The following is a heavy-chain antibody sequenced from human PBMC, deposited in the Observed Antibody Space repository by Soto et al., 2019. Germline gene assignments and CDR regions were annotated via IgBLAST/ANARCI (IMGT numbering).Heavy chain of an antibody. D-gene: IGHD6-19*01. V-gene: IGHV1-46*01. Sequence: ASVKVSCKASGYTFTSYYMHWVRQAPAQGLEWMGIINPSGGSTSYAQKFQGRVTMTRDTATSTVYIELSSLRSEDTAVYYCASGSSGWYQGLGDYWGQGTLVTVSS. CDR2: INPSGGST. J-gene: IGHJ4*02. CDR3: ASGSSGWYQGLGDY. CDR1: GYTFTSYY.